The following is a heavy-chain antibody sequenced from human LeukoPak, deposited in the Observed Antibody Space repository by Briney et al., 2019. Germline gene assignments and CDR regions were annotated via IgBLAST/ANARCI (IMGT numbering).Heavy chain of an antibody. CDR2: IYSGGNT. CDR3: AKADTPLPLRGPYFDY. D-gene: IGHD3-16*01. CDR1: GFTVSSNY. J-gene: IGHJ4*02. Sequence: PGGSLRLSCAASGFTVSSNYMSWVRQAPGKGLEWVSVIYSGGNTYYADSVKGRFTISKDNSKNTLYLQLNSLRVEDTAVYFCAKADTPLPLRGPYFDYWRQGTLVTVSS. V-gene: IGHV3-53*01.